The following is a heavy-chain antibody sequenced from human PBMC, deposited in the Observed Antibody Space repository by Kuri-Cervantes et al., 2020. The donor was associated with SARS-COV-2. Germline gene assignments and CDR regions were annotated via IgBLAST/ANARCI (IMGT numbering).Heavy chain of an antibody. CDR3: ARVSWGGDGFDI. J-gene: IGHJ3*02. D-gene: IGHD3-16*01. CDR1: GFTFSSHD. V-gene: IGHV3-13*05. CDR2: IATAGDP. Sequence: GGSLRLSCVASGFTFSSHDMHWVRQPTGKGLEWVSGIATAGDPYFAASVTGRFTISRENAKNSLYLQMDSLRAGDTAVYYCARVSWGGDGFDIWSQGTMVTVSS.